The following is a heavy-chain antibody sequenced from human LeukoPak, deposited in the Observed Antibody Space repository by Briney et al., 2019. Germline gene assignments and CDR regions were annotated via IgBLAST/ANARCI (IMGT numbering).Heavy chain of an antibody. CDR3: ARQTTWFGELFSYYYYMDV. J-gene: IGHJ6*03. CDR1: GGTFSSYA. CDR2: ISAYNGNT. D-gene: IGHD3-10*01. Sequence: GASVKVSCKASGGTFSSYAISWVRQAPGQGLEWMGWISAYNGNTNYAQKLQGRVTMTTDTSTSTAYMELRSLRSDDTAVYYCARQTTWFGELFSYYYYMDVWGKGTTVTVSS. V-gene: IGHV1-18*01.